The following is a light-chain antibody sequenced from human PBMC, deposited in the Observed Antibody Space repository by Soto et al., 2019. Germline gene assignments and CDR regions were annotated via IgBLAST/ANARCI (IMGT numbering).Light chain of an antibody. CDR2: TAS. V-gene: IGKV1-39*01. Sequence: DIQMTQSPSSLSASVGDRVTITCRASQSISSRLNWYQQKPGKAPKLLIYTASSLQSGVPSRFSGSESGTDCTLTISSLQPEDWETYYFKQSYRTPLTSGGGKNVEIK. CDR1: QSISSR. J-gene: IGKJ4*01. CDR3: KQSYRTPLT.